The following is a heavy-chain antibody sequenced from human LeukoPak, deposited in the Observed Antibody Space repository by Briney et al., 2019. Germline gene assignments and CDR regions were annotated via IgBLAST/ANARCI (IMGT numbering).Heavy chain of an antibody. CDR1: GFSFSASS. CDR3: ARVNWDIVAVPMDV. D-gene: IGHD5-12*01. CDR2: ISSSSSAI. V-gene: IGHV3-48*01. J-gene: IGHJ6*04. Sequence: PGGSLRLSCEASGFSFSASSMNWVRQAPGKGLEWIAYISSSSSAIYYADSVRGRFIISRDNAKDSLHLQMNSLRAEDTAVYYCARVNWDIVAVPMDVWGKGTTVTVSS.